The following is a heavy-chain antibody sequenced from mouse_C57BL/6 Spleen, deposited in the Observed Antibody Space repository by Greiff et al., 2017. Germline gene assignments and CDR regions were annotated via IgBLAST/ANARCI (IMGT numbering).Heavy chain of an antibody. D-gene: IGHD6-5*01. CDR2: IDPETGGT. CDR1: GYTFTDYE. CDR3: TRSYLDYFDY. V-gene: IGHV1-15*01. Sequence: QVHVKQSGAELVRPGASVTLSCKASGYTFTDYEMHWVKQTPVHGLEWIGAIDPETGGTAYNQKFKGKAILTADKSSSTVYMELRSLTSEDSSVYYCTRSYLDYFDYWGQGTTLTVSS. J-gene: IGHJ2*01.